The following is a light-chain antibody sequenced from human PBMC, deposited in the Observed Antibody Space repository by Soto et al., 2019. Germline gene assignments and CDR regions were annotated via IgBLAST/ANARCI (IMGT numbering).Light chain of an antibody. V-gene: IGLV2-14*01. CDR1: SSHVGNYEY. CDR3: FSYTSSGTYV. J-gene: IGLJ1*01. CDR2: EVS. Sequence: QSVLTQPASVSGSPGQSITISCTGTSSHVGNYEYVSWYQQHPGKAPKLMIYEVSNRPSGISNRFSGSKSGNTASLTISGLQAEDETDYYCFSYTSSGTYVFGTGTKVTVL.